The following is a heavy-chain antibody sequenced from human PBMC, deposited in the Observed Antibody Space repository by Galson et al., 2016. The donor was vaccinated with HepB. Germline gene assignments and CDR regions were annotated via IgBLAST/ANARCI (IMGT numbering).Heavy chain of an antibody. CDR2: ITSSSTVI. CDR3: ASDSSSGYFFES. D-gene: IGHD6-13*01. CDR1: GVSLSDYN. Sequence: SLRLSCAASGVSLSDYNMNWVRQAPGKGLEWVSYITSSSTVIYYADSVKGRCTISRDNAKNSLYLQMNSLRAEDTAVYYCASDSSSGYFFESWGQGALVTVSS. V-gene: IGHV3-21*05. J-gene: IGHJ4*02.